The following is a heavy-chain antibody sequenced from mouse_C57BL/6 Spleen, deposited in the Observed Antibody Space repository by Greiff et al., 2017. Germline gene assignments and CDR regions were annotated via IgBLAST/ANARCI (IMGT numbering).Heavy chain of an antibody. D-gene: IGHD1-1*01. Sequence: EVKLMESGGGLVKPGGSLKLSCAASGFTFSDYGMHWVRQAPEKGLEWVAYISSGSSTIYYADTVKGRFTISRDNAKHTLFLQMTSLRSEDTAMYYCARRFYYGSSFDWYFDVWGTGTTVTVSS. CDR3: ARRFYYGSSFDWYFDV. V-gene: IGHV5-17*01. J-gene: IGHJ1*03. CDR1: GFTFSDYG. CDR2: ISSGSSTI.